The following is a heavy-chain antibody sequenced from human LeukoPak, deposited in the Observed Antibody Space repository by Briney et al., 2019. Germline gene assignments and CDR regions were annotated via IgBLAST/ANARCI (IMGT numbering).Heavy chain of an antibody. J-gene: IGHJ4*02. V-gene: IGHV4-59*01. CDR1: GGSISIYY. D-gene: IGHD3-3*01. Sequence: SETLSLPCTVSGGSISIYYWRWIRHPPGRGLEWIGYIYYSGSTNYNTSLKSRVTISVDTSKNQFSLKLSSVTAADTAVYYCARGDDFWSGFPDYWGQGTLVTVSS. CDR3: ARGDDFWSGFPDY. CDR2: IYYSGST.